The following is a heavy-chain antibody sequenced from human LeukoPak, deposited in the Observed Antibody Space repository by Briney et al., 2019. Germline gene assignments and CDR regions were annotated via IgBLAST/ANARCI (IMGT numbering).Heavy chain of an antibody. CDR1: GFTFSSYD. CDR2: ISSSGSTI. Sequence: GGSLRLSCAASGFTFSSYDMNWVRQAPGKGLEWVSYISSSGSTIYYADSVKGRFTISRDNAKNSLYLQINSLRAEDTAVYYCAGSDTTGYIPREWDYWFFDLWGRGTLVTVSS. D-gene: IGHD1-1*01. V-gene: IGHV3-48*03. CDR3: AGSDTTGYIPREWDYWFFDL. J-gene: IGHJ2*01.